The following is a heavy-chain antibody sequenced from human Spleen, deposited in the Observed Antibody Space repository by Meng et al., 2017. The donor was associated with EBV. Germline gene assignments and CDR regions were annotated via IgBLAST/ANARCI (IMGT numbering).Heavy chain of an antibody. J-gene: IGHJ4*02. CDR3: ARAVGPDCSSTSCPFDY. D-gene: IGHD2-2*01. V-gene: IGHV4-61*01. Sequence: VQRRWAGPGLGKPSEALSLTCSVSGGSVSSDTHYWNWIRQPPGKALEWIGYISYSGSTNYNPSLKSRVTISVDTSKNQFSLKLSSVTAADTAVFYCARAVGPDCSSTSCPFDYWGQGTLVTVSS. CDR2: ISYSGST. CDR1: GGSVSSDTHY.